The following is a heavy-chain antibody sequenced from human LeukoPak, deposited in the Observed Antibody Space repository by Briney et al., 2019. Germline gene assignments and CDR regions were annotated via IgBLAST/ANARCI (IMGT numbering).Heavy chain of an antibody. CDR1: GFTVSSNY. CDR2: IYSGGST. D-gene: IGHD2-15*01. Sequence: GGSLRLSCAASGFTVSSNYMSWVRQAPGKGLEWVSVIYSGGSTYYADSVKGRFTISRDNSKNTLYLQMNSLRAEDTAVYYCATKMWYYSGGSCPPFDYWGQGTLVTVSS. J-gene: IGHJ4*02. V-gene: IGHV3-66*01. CDR3: ATKMWYYSGGSCPPFDY.